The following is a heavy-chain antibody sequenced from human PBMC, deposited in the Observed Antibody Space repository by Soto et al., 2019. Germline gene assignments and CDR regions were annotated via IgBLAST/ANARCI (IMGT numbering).Heavy chain of an antibody. CDR3: ARPPYSNYVGAFDI. Sequence: RGESLKISCKGSGYSFTSYWIGRVHQMPGKGLEWMGIIYPGDSDTRYSPSFQGQVTISADKSISTAYLQWSSLKASDTAMYYCARPPYSNYVGAFDIWGQGTMVTVSS. J-gene: IGHJ3*02. CDR2: IYPGDSDT. V-gene: IGHV5-51*07. D-gene: IGHD4-4*01. CDR1: GYSFTSYW.